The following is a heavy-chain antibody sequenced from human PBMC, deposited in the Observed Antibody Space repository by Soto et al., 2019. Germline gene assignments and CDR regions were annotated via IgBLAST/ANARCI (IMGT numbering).Heavy chain of an antibody. V-gene: IGHV1-69*13. CDR3: ARDDSGSAPRSYYGMDV. CDR2: IIPIFGTA. Sequence: SVKVSCKASGGTFSSYAISCVLRSPLQWLEWMGGIIPIFGTANYAQKFQGRVTITADESTSTAYMEPSSLRSEDTAVYYCARDDSGSAPRSYYGMDVWGQGTTVTVSS. D-gene: IGHD3-10*01. J-gene: IGHJ6*02. CDR1: GGTFSSYA.